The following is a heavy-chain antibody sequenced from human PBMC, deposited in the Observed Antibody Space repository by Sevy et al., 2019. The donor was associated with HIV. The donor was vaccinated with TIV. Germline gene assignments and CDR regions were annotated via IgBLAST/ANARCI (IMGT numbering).Heavy chain of an antibody. CDR3: ARAYEYSSSSRVRYYGMDV. CDR2: ISSSSSYI. Sequence: GESLKISCAASGFTFSSYSMNWVRQAPGKGLEWVSSISSSSSYIYYADSVKGRFTISRDNAKNPLYLQMNSLRAEDTAVDYCARAYEYSSSSRVRYYGMDVWGQGTTVTVSS. J-gene: IGHJ6*02. D-gene: IGHD6-6*01. V-gene: IGHV3-21*01. CDR1: GFTFSSYS.